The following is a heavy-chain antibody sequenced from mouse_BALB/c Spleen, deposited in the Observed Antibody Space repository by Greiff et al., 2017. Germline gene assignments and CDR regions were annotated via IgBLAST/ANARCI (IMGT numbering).Heavy chain of an antibody. CDR1: GFTFSSYA. J-gene: IGHJ3*01. CDR3: ASSYYRSLFAY. D-gene: IGHD2-14*01. CDR2: ISSGGSYT. V-gene: IGHV5-9-4*01. Sequence: EVQLVESGGGLVKPGGSLKLSCAASGFTFSSYAMSWVRQSPEKRLEWVAEISSGGSYTYYPDTVTGRFTISRDNAKNTLYLEMSSLRSEDTAMYYCASSYYRSLFAYWGQGTLVTVSA.